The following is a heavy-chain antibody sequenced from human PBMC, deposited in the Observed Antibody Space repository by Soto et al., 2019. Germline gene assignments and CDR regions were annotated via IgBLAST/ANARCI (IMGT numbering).Heavy chain of an antibody. CDR1: GSALTSSP. Sequence: SVKVSSKASGSALTSSPVQWVRQARGQRLEWIGCIVVGSGNTNYPQKFQERVTITRDMSTSTAYMERSSLRSEDTAVYYCAVGYSSGWYYYYGMDVWGQGTTVTVS. V-gene: IGHV1-58*01. CDR3: AVGYSSGWYYYYGMDV. CDR2: IVVGSGNT. D-gene: IGHD6-19*01. J-gene: IGHJ6*02.